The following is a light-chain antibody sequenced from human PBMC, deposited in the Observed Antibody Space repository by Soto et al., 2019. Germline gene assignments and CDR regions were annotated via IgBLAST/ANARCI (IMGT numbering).Light chain of an antibody. Sequence: EIVLTQSPGTLSLSPGERATLSCRASQSVSSSYLAWYQQKPGQAPRLLIYGASSRATGIPDRFSGSGSETDFTLTITRLESEDFAVYSCHQYGSSPWTFGQGTKVDVK. CDR3: HQYGSSPWT. CDR2: GAS. CDR1: QSVSSSY. V-gene: IGKV3-20*01. J-gene: IGKJ1*01.